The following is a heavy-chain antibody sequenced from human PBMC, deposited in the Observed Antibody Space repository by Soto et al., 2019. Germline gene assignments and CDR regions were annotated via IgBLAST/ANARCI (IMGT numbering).Heavy chain of an antibody. Sequence: GGSLRLSCAASAFIFSGSAIHWVRQASGKGLEWVGRIRSRANNFATSSAASVKGRFTFSRDDSKNTAYLQMNTLKPEDTAVYYCARGQGAAIGDYYYHGMDVWGQGTTVTVSS. CDR2: IRSRANNFAT. D-gene: IGHD2-2*02. J-gene: IGHJ6*02. CDR3: ARGQGAAIGDYYYHGMDV. V-gene: IGHV3-73*01. CDR1: AFIFSGSA.